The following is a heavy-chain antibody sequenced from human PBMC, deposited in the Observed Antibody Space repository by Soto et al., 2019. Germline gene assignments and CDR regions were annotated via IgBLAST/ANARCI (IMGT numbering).Heavy chain of an antibody. J-gene: IGHJ6*02. CDR1: GGTCSSYA. D-gene: IGHD2-2*02. V-gene: IGHV1-69*13. CDR2: IIAIFGTA. Sequence: SVKVSCEASGGTCSSYAISWVRQAPGQGLEWQGGIIAIFGTANYAQKFQGRVTITADESTSTAYMELSSLRSEDTAVYYCAGAIHPGGMDVWGQGTTVTVSS. CDR3: AGAIHPGGMDV.